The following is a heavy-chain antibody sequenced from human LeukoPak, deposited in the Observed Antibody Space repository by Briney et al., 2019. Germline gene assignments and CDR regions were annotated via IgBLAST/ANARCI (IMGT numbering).Heavy chain of an antibody. CDR1: GYTFTGYY. V-gene: IGHV1-2*02. CDR2: INPNSGGT. Sequence: ASVKVSCKASGYTFTGYYMHCVRQAPGQGLEWMGWINPNSGGTNYAQKFQGRVTMTRDTSISTAYMELSRLRSDDTAVYYCARDLDYDLLFDYWGQGILVTVSS. D-gene: IGHD4-17*01. CDR3: ARDLDYDLLFDY. J-gene: IGHJ4*02.